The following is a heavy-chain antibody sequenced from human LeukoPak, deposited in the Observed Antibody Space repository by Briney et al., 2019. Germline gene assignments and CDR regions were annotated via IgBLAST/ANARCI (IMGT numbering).Heavy chain of an antibody. CDR3: ASGNVLTVTVYY. D-gene: IGHD4-17*01. V-gene: IGHV1-69*04. CDR1: GGTFSSYA. Sequence: ASMKVSCKASGGTFSSYAISWVRQAPGQGLEWMGRIIPILGIANYAQKFQGRVTITADKSTSTAYMELSSLRSEDTAVYYCASGNVLTVTVYYWGQGTLVTVSS. J-gene: IGHJ4*02. CDR2: IIPILGIA.